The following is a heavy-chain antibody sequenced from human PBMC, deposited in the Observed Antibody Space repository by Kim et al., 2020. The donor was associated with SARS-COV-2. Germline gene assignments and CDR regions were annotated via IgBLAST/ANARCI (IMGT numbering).Heavy chain of an antibody. V-gene: IGHV4-30-2*01. J-gene: IGHJ3*02. CDR2: IYHSGST. CDR3: ARDSAAAATWAGAFDI. Sequence: SETLSLTCAVSGGSISSGGYSWSWIRQPPGKGLEWIGYIYHSGSTYYNPSLKSRVTISVDRSKNQFSLKLSSVTAADTAVYYCARDSAAAATWAGAFDIWGQGTMVTVSS. D-gene: IGHD6-13*01. CDR1: GGSISSGGYS.